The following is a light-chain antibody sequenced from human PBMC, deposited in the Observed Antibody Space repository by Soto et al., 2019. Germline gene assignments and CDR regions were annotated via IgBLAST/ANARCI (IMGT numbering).Light chain of an antibody. CDR1: NRDIGAYKF. CDR2: EVS. V-gene: IGLV2-14*01. Sequence: QSALTQPASVSGSPGQSITISCTGTNRDIGAYKFVSWYQQHPGKAPKLIIFEVSYRPSGVSDRFSASKSGNTASLTISGLQAEDEADYWCSSFTSSNIYVFGTGTKLTVL. J-gene: IGLJ1*01. CDR3: SSFTSSNIYV.